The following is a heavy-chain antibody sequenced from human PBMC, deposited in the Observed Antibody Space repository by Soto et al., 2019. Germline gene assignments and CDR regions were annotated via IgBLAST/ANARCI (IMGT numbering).Heavy chain of an antibody. CDR2: IYPGDSDT. Sequence: PGESLKISCKGSGYSFTSYWSGWVRQMPGKGLEWMGIIYPGDSDTRYSPSFQGQVTISADKSISTAYLQWSSLKASDTAMYYCARDSGSYYYYSGMDVWGQGTTVTVSS. CDR1: GYSFTSYW. V-gene: IGHV5-51*01. D-gene: IGHD1-26*01. CDR3: ARDSGSYYYYSGMDV. J-gene: IGHJ6*02.